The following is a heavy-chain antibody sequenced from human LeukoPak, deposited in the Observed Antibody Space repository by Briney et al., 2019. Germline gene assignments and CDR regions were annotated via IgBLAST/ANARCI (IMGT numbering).Heavy chain of an antibody. CDR2: IHSGGTT. CDR3: ARDSPDGYTYGHCYYYMDV. Sequence: SETLSLTCTVSGGSLTPYYWTWIRQSAGKGMEYIGRIHSGGTTNYNPSLRSRITMSVDTSKNQFSLRLTSVTAADTAIYYCARDSPDGYTYGHCYYYMDVWGKGPRSPSP. D-gene: IGHD5-18*01. V-gene: IGHV4-4*07. CDR1: GGSLTPYY. J-gene: IGHJ6*03.